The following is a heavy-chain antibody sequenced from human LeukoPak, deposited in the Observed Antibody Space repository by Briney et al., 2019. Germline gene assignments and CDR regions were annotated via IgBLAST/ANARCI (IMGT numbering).Heavy chain of an antibody. D-gene: IGHD2-15*01. V-gene: IGHV1-18*01. J-gene: IGHJ6*02. CDR1: GYTFTSYG. CDR3: ARDLLGYCSGGSCPKMDV. CDR2: ISAYNGNT. Sequence: GASVKVSCKASGYTFTSYGMSWVRQAPGQGLDWMGWISAYNGNTNYAQKLQGRVTMTTDTSTSTAYMELRSLRSDDTAVYYCARDLLGYCSGGSCPKMDVWGQGTTVTVSS.